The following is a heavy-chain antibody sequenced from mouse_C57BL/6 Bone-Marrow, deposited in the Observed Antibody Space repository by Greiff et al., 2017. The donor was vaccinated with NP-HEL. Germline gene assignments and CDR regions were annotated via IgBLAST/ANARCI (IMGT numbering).Heavy chain of an antibody. Sequence: QVQLKQPGAELVMPGASVKLSCKASGYTFTSYWMHWVKQRPGQGLEWIGEIDPSDSYTNYNQKFKGKSTLTVDNSSSTAYMQLSSLTSEDSAVYYCARWGFYFDYWGQGTTLTVSS. CDR1: GYTFTSYW. D-gene: IGHD3-1*01. CDR3: ARWGFYFDY. J-gene: IGHJ2*01. CDR2: IDPSDSYT. V-gene: IGHV1-69*01.